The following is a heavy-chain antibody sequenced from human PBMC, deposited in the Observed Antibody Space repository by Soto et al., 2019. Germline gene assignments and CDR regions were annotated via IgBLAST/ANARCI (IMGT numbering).Heavy chain of an antibody. V-gene: IGHV4-59*01. J-gene: IGHJ4*02. CDR3: ARVGARAGNLPLDY. Sequence: SETLSLTCTVSGGSITSYYWSWIRQPPGKGLEWIGYIYSIGTTNYNPSLKSRVIISMDTSKNQFSLTLSSVTAADSAVYYCARVGARAGNLPLDYWGQGTPVTVSS. D-gene: IGHD6-13*01. CDR2: IYSIGTT. CDR1: GGSITSYY.